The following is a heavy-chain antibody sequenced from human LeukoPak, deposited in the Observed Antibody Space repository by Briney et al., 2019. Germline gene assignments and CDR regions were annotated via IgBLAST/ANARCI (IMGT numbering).Heavy chain of an antibody. D-gene: IGHD3-3*01. J-gene: IGHJ5*02. CDR3: ARYDFWSGSGTLNWFDP. V-gene: IGHV1-18*01. CDR1: GYTFTSYG. CDR2: ISAYNGNT. Sequence: GASVTVSCKASGYTFTSYGISWVRQAPGQGLEWMGWISAYNGNTNYAQKLQGRVTMTTDTSTSTAYMELRSLRSDDTAVYYCARYDFWSGSGTLNWFDPWGQGTLVTVSS.